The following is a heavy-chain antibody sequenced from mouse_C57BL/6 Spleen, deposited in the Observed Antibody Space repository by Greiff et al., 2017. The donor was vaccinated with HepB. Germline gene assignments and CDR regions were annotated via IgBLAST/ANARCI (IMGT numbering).Heavy chain of an antibody. CDR1: GYTFTDYY. D-gene: IGHD2-5*01. J-gene: IGHJ2*01. V-gene: IGHV1-76*01. CDR2: IYPGSGNT. CDR3: ARYYSNYGGFDY. Sequence: QVQLQQSGAELVRPGASVKLSCKASGYTFTDYYINWVKQRPGQGLEWIARIYPGSGNTYYNEKFKGKATLTAEKSSSTAYMQLSSLTSEDSAVYFCARYYSNYGGFDYWGQGTTLTVSS.